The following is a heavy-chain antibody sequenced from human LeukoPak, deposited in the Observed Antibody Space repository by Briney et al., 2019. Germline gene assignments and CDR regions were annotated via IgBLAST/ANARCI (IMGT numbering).Heavy chain of an antibody. CDR1: GFTFSSYA. J-gene: IGHJ4*02. V-gene: IGHV3-30-3*01. CDR3: ARGGYSSGWYEDY. D-gene: IGHD6-19*01. CDR2: ISYDGSNK. Sequence: GGSLRLSCAASGFTFSSYAMHWVRQAPGKGLEWVAVISYDGSNKYYADSVKGRFTISRDNSKNTLYLQMNSLRAEDTAVYHCARGGYSSGWYEDYWGQGTLVTVSS.